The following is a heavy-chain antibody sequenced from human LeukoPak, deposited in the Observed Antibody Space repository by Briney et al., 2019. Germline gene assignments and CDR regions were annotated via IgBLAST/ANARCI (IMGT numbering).Heavy chain of an antibody. Sequence: GGSLRLSCAASGFTFSSYGMHWVRQAPGKRLEWVAVIWYDGSKKYYANSVKGRFTISRDNSKNTLYLQMNSLRAEDTAVYYCARELYYYGSGSYSKKGFDYWGQGTLVTVSS. CDR2: IWYDGSKK. CDR1: GFTFSSYG. D-gene: IGHD3-10*01. V-gene: IGHV3-33*01. CDR3: ARELYYYGSGSYSKKGFDY. J-gene: IGHJ4*02.